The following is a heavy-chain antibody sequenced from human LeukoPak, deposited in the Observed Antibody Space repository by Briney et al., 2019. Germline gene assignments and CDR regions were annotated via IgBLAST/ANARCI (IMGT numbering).Heavy chain of an antibody. D-gene: IGHD3-22*01. CDR2: IKQDGSET. Sequence: ETLSLTCTVSGGSISSGDYYWSWVRQAPGKGLEWVASIKQDGSETYYVDSVKGRFTLSRDNAKNSLYLQMNSLRADDTAVYYCARDRDSRWDFDLWGRGTLVTVSS. J-gene: IGHJ2*01. CDR3: ARDRDSRWDFDL. V-gene: IGHV3-7*01. CDR1: GGSISSGDYY.